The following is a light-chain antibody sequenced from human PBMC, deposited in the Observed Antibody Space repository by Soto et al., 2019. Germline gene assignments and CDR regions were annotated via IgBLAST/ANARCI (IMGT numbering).Light chain of an antibody. V-gene: IGKV3-20*01. J-gene: IGKJ1*01. Sequence: EIVLTQSPDTLSLSPGESATLSCRASQSVRSSYLAWYQQTPGQTPRLLIYAASSRATGIPDRFSGSGSVTEFTLTISSLQTDDFSTYYCQQYHSYWTFGQGTKVDIK. CDR1: QSVRSSY. CDR2: AAS. CDR3: QQYHSYWT.